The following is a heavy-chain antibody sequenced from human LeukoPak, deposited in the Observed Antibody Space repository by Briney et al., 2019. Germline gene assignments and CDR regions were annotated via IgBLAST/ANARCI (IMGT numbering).Heavy chain of an antibody. V-gene: IGHV4-39*07. CDR3: ARDSRSGWGNWFDP. J-gene: IGHJ5*02. Sequence: SETLSLTCTVSGGSISSTIYYWGWIRQPPGKGLEWIGSIYYRGSTYYNSSLKSRVAISVDTSKNQFSLKLSSVTAADTAVYYCARDSRSGWGNWFDPWGQGTLVTVSS. CDR1: GGSISSTIYY. D-gene: IGHD6-19*01. CDR2: IYYRGST.